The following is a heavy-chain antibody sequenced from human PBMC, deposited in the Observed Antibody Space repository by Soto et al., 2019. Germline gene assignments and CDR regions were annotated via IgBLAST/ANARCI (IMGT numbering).Heavy chain of an antibody. Sequence: SETLSLTCSVSGGFISSYYWSGIRQPPGKGLEWIGYIYYSGSTNYNPSLTSRVTISVDTSKNQFSLKLSSVTAADTAVYYCARELRRVIEVVPAATGWFDPWGQGTLVT. CDR2: IYYSGST. J-gene: IGHJ5*02. CDR1: GGFISSYY. CDR3: ARELRRVIEVVPAATGWFDP. D-gene: IGHD2-2*01. V-gene: IGHV4-59*01.